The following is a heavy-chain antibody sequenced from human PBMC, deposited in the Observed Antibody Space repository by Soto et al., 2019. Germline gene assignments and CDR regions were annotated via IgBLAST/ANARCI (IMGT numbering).Heavy chain of an antibody. J-gene: IGHJ6*02. CDR2: IYSGGST. V-gene: IGHV3-66*01. CDR1: GFTVSSNY. D-gene: IGHD3-3*01. CDR3: ARGGWSGYYSPYYYYYGMDV. Sequence: GGSLRLSCAASGFTVSSNYMSWVRQAPGKGLEWVSVIYSGGSTYYADSVKGRFTISRDNSKNTLYLQMNSLRAEDTAVYYCARGGWSGYYSPYYYYYGMDVWGQGTKVTVSS.